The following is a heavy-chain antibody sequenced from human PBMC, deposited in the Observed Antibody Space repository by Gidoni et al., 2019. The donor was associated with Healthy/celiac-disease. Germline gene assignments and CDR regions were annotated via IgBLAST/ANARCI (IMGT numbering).Heavy chain of an antibody. CDR3: AKKYCSGGSCSWYFDL. V-gene: IGHV3-23*01. CDR1: GFTFSSYA. J-gene: IGHJ2*01. Sequence: EVQLLESGGGLVQPGGSLRLSCAASGFTFSSYAMSWVRQAPGKGLEWVSAISGSGGSTYYADSVKGRFTISRDNSKNTLYLQMNSLRAEDTAVYYCAKKYCSGGSCSWYFDLWGRGTLVTVSS. D-gene: IGHD2-15*01. CDR2: ISGSGGST.